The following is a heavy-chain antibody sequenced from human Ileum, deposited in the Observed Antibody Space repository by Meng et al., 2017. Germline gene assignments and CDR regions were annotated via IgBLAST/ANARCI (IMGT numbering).Heavy chain of an antibody. Sequence: QVQLVQSGAEVKKPGASVKGSCKASGYTFINNALHWMRQAPGQSLEWVGWINAGIGDTKYSQNLQGRVTITRDTSASTTYMELRSLKSEDTATYYCARDRGATYSFDYWGQGTLVTVSS. CDR1: GYTFINNA. CDR2: INAGIGDT. V-gene: IGHV1-3*01. CDR3: ARDRGATYSFDY. J-gene: IGHJ4*02. D-gene: IGHD1-26*01.